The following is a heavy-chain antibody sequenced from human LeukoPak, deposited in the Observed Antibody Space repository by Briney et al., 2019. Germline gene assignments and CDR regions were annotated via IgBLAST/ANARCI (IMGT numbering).Heavy chain of an antibody. CDR1: GLTFSNYA. CDR2: ITSGFTP. D-gene: IGHD1-26*01. J-gene: IGHJ4*02. V-gene: IGHV3-23*01. CDR3: AKDYSDSRVGDVFFKY. Sequence: PGGSLRLSCAASGLTFSNYAMSWFHQAPGKGLEWVSGITSGFTPHYADSVKGRFTISRDNSKNTFHLQMNSLRAEDTAVYYCAKDYSDSRVGDVFFKYWGQGTLVTVSS.